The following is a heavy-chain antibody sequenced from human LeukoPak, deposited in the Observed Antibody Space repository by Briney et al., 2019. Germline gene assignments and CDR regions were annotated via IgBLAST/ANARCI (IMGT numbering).Heavy chain of an antibody. Sequence: SETLSLTCTVSGDSISSSHSYWAWIRQPPGKGLEWIVSIYYSGNTYYNPSLRSRVTISGDTSKNEFSLKLTSVTAADTAVYYCARPNGDGNLDAFDIWGQGTMVTVSS. J-gene: IGHJ3*02. CDR1: GDSISSSHSY. CDR3: ARPNGDGNLDAFDI. CDR2: IYYSGNT. V-gene: IGHV4-39*07. D-gene: IGHD3-10*01.